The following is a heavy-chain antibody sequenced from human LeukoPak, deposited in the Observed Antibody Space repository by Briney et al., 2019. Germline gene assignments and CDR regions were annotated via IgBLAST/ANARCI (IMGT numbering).Heavy chain of an antibody. CDR2: FSGSGGST. CDR3: ARDVYYGSGSPRLDY. CDR1: GFTFSSYA. J-gene: IGHJ4*02. D-gene: IGHD3-10*01. V-gene: IGHV3-23*01. Sequence: GGSLRLSCAASGFTFSSYAMSWVRQAPGKGLECISGFSGSGGSTYYADSVKGRFTISRDNSKNTLYLRMNSLRAEDTAVYYCARDVYYGSGSPRLDYWGQGTLVTVSS.